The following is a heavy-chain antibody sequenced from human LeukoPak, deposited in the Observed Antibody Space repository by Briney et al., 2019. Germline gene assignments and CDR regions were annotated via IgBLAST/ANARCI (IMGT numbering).Heavy chain of an antibody. CDR2: IRYDGRHE. CDR1: GFMFIGYG. CDR3: AKDQRDIVVVTAPGYMDV. Sequence: GVSLRLSCEASGFMFIGYGMHWVRQTPGEGLEWVAFIRYDGRHEYYTDSVKGRFTISRDNSKNTLYLQMSSLRAEDTAVYYCAKDQRDIVVVTAPGYMDVWGKGTTVTISS. J-gene: IGHJ6*03. V-gene: IGHV3-30*02. D-gene: IGHD2-21*02.